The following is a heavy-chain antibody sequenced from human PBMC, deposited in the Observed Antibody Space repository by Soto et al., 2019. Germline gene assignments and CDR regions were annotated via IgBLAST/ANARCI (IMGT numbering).Heavy chain of an antibody. V-gene: IGHV6-1*01. J-gene: IGHJ6*02. D-gene: IGHD6-19*01. Sequence: PSQTLSLTCAISGDSVSSNSAAWNWIRQSPSRGLEWLGRTYYRSKWYNDYAVSVKSRITINPDTSRNQFSLQPNSVTPEDTAVYYCAMGKQWLVGYYYGLDVWGQGTTVTVSS. CDR2: TYYRSKWYN. CDR1: GDSVSSNSAA. CDR3: AMGKQWLVGYYYGLDV.